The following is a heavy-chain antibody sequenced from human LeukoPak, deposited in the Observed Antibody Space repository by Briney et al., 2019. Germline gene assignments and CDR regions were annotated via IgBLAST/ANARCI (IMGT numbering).Heavy chain of an antibody. CDR3: ARLASGSMYNWLDP. D-gene: IGHD2-15*01. CDR1: ILILHLC. J-gene: IGHJ5*02. Sequence: GGSQRLPCGAWILILHLCHEHGVRQAPGKGLGGVSYMSSRGSIIFYADSVKGRFTISRDNAKNSLYLEMDSLRVEDTAVYYCARLASGSMYNWLDPWGQGTLVTVSS. CDR2: MSSRGSII. V-gene: IGHV3-48*04.